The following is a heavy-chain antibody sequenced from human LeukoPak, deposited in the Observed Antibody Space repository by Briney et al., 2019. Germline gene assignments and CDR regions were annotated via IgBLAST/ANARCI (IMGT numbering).Heavy chain of an antibody. CDR1: GGSFSSYY. D-gene: IGHD5-24*01. V-gene: IGHV4-4*09. J-gene: IGHJ6*03. CDR2: IYTSGST. CDR3: ARAPTKIYYYMDV. Sequence: PSETLSLTCAVYGGSFSSYYWSWIRQPPGKGLEWIGYIYTSGSTNYNPSLKSRVTISVDTSKNQVSLKVSSVTAADTAVYYCARAPTKIYYYMDVWGKGTTVTVSS.